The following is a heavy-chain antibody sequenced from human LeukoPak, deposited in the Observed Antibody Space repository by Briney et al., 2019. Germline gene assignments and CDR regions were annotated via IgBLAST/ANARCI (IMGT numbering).Heavy chain of an antibody. J-gene: IGHJ4*02. V-gene: IGHV3-7*03. Sequence: GGSLRLSCEASGFTFSNYWMSWVRQAPGKGLEWLADIKEDGSVKYYVDSVKGRFTISRDNAKNLLFLQMNSLRAEDTAVYSCARGRRDSEYVGGLGYWGQGILVTVSS. D-gene: IGHD3-16*01. CDR1: GFTFSNYW. CDR2: IKEDGSVK. CDR3: ARGRRDSEYVGGLGY.